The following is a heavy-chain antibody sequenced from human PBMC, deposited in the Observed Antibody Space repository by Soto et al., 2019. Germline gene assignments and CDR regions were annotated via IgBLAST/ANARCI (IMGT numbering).Heavy chain of an antibody. CDR2: FDSGGST. J-gene: IGHJ4*02. CDR1: GFTVSGGY. V-gene: IGHV3-53*01. D-gene: IGHD6-19*01. Sequence: PVGSLRLSCAASGFTVSGGYLSWVRQAPGKGLEWVSSFDSGGSTYYADSVKGRFTISRDNSKNTLHLQMNSLRAEDTAVYYCARGRGWCDYWGQGTLVTVSS. CDR3: ARGRGWCDY.